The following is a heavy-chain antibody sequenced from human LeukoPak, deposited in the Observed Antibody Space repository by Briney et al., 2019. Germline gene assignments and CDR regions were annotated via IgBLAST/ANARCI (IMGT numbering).Heavy chain of an antibody. CDR1: GGSMSSYY. CDR3: ARAWGSGYDTNWFDP. CDR2: IYYSGST. Sequence: PSETLSLTCSVSGGSMSSYYWSWIRQSPGKGLEWIGYIYYSGSTNYNPSLKSRVTISVDTSKNQFSLKLSSVTAADTAVYYCARAWGSGYDTNWFDPWGQGTLVTVSS. J-gene: IGHJ5*02. D-gene: IGHD5-12*01. V-gene: IGHV4-59*01.